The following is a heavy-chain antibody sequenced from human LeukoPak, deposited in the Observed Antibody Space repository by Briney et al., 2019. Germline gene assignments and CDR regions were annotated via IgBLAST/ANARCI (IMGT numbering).Heavy chain of an antibody. CDR3: ARAALWFGELSPLDY. CDR1: GFTFSSYD. J-gene: IGHJ4*02. Sequence: GGSLRLSCAASGFTFSSYDMHWVRQAAGKGLEWVSAIGTAGDTYYPGSVKGRFTISRENAKNSLYLQMNSLRAGDTAVYYCARAALWFGELSPLDYWGQGTLVTVSS. CDR2: IGTAGDT. V-gene: IGHV3-13*01. D-gene: IGHD3-10*01.